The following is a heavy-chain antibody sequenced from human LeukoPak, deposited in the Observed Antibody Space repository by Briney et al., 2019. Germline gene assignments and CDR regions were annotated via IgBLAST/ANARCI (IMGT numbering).Heavy chain of an antibody. CDR3: ARDRKEWLRLSSYYYYGMDV. CDR2: IYYSGST. D-gene: IGHD5-12*01. Sequence: SETLPLTCTVSGGSISSYYWSWIRQPPGKGLEWIGYIYYSGSTNYNPSLKSRDTISVDTSKNQFSLKLSSVTAADTAMYYCARDRKEWLRLSSYYYYGMDVWGQGTTVTVSS. J-gene: IGHJ6*02. CDR1: GGSISSYY. V-gene: IGHV4-59*01.